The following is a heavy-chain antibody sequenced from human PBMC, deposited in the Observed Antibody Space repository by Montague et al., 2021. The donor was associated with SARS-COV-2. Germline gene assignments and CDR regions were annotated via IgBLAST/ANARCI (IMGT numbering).Heavy chain of an antibody. V-gene: IGHV4-61*02. D-gene: IGHD1-26*01. J-gene: IGHJ6*02. Sequence: TLSLTCTVSGGSISSGSYYWTWIRQPAGKGLEWIGRIYTSGSTNYNPSLKSRVTISVDRSKNQFSLKLSSVTAADTAVYYCAREGDNGSYWVRGMDVWGQGTTVTVSS. CDR3: AREGDNGSYWVRGMDV. CDR1: GGSISSGSYY. CDR2: IYTSGST.